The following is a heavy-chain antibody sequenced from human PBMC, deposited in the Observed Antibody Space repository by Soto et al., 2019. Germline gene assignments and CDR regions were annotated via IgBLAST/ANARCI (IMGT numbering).Heavy chain of an antibody. V-gene: IGHV3-73*01. CDR1: GFTFSGSA. D-gene: IGHD1-26*01. J-gene: IGHJ4*02. CDR2: IRSKANSYAT. Sequence: GGSLRLSCAASGFTFSGSAMHWVRQASGKGLEWVGRIRSKANSYATAYAASVKGRFTISRDDSKNTAYLQMNSLKTEDTAVYYCTRRVVGATGGSDYWGQGTLVTVSS. CDR3: TRRVVGATGGSDY.